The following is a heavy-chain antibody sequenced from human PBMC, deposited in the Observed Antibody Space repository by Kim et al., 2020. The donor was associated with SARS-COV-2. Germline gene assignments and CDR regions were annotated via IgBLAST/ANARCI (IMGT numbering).Heavy chain of an antibody. J-gene: IGHJ4*02. CDR3: TRSQLAV. V-gene: IGHV3-7*01. CDR1: GFTYSSYW. D-gene: IGHD6-13*01. CDR2: IKEDGSDK. Sequence: LSLTCAASGFTYSSYWMSWVRQAPGKGLEWVANIKEDGSDKYYVDSVKGRFTISRDNAKNSLYLQMNSLRAEDTAVYYCTRSQLAVWGQGTLVTVSS.